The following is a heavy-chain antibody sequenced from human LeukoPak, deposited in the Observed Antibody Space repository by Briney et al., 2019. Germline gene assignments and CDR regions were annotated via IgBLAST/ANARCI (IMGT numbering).Heavy chain of an antibody. J-gene: IGHJ4*02. V-gene: IGHV3-11*03. CDR2: ISSSSSYT. CDR3: ARSGTRYCSSTSCYCY. Sequence: GGSLRLSCAASGFTFSDYYMSWIRQAPGKGLEWVSYISSSSSYTNYADSVKGRFTISRDNAKNSLYLQMNSLRAEDTAVYYCARSGTRYCSSTSCYCYWGQGTLVTVSS. D-gene: IGHD2-2*01. CDR1: GFTFSDYY.